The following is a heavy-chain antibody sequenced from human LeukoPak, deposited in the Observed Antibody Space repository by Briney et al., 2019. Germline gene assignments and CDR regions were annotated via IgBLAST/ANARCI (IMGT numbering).Heavy chain of an antibody. CDR3: ARGVLRLLECDY. V-gene: IGHV3-21*01. Sequence: GGSLRLSCAASGFTFSSYSMNWVRQAPGKGLEWVSSISSSSGYIYYADSVKGRFTISRDNAKNSLYLQMNSLRAEDTAVYYCARGVLRLLECDYWGQGTLVTVSS. D-gene: IGHD3-3*01. CDR2: ISSSSGYI. J-gene: IGHJ4*02. CDR1: GFTFSSYS.